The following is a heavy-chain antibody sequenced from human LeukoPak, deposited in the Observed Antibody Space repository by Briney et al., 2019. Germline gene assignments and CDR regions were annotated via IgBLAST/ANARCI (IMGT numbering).Heavy chain of an antibody. CDR3: ARDHYDSSGYHLDY. J-gene: IGHJ4*02. CDR1: GFTFSSYW. D-gene: IGHD3-22*01. V-gene: IGHV3-74*01. CDR2: INSDGSST. Sequence: GGPLRLSCAASGFTFSSYWMHWVRQAPGKGLVWVSRINSDGSSTSYADSVKGRFTISRDNAKNTLYLQMNSLRAEDTAVYYCARDHYDSSGYHLDYWGQGTLVTVSS.